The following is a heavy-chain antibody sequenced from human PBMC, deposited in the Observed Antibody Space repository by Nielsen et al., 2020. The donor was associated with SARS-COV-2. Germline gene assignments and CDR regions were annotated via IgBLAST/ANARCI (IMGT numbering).Heavy chain of an antibody. D-gene: IGHD3-10*01. CDR3: VRVRDDGHYYDSGPFDY. J-gene: IGHJ4*02. CDR2: INTDGSRT. CDR1: GFTFRSYY. Sequence: GESLKIFCAGSGFTFRSYYLNWVRQAPGKGLMWVSRINTDGSRTAYADSVKGRFNISRDNARDTVYLQLNSLSADDTAVYYCVRVRDDGHYYDSGPFDYWGQGALVTVSS. V-gene: IGHV3-74*01.